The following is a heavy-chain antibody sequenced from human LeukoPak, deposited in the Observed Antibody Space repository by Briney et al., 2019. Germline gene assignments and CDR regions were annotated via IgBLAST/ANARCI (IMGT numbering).Heavy chain of an antibody. CDR2: INWNGGTT. CDR3: ATGDYGVHGDY. V-gene: IGHV3-20*04. J-gene: IGHJ4*02. D-gene: IGHD4/OR15-4a*01. CDR1: GFTFADYG. Sequence: GGSLRLSCAASGFTFADYGMNWVRQGPGKGLEWVSGINWNGGTTAYADSVKGRFTISRDNAKNSLYLQMNSLRAEDTAVYYCATGDYGVHGDYWGQGTLVTVSS.